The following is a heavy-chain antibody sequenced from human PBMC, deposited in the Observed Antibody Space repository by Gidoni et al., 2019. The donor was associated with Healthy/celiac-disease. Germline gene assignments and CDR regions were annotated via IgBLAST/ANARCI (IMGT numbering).Heavy chain of an antibody. CDR2: INAGNGNT. J-gene: IGHJ6*03. CDR3: ARSANHNLGDYYYYYMDV. Sequence: QVQLVQSRAEVKKPGASVKVSCKASGYTFTSYAMHWVRQAPGQRLEWMGWINAGNGNTKYSQKFQGRVTITRDTSASTAYMELSSLRSEDTAVYYCARSANHNLGDYYYYYMDVWGKGTTVTVSS. V-gene: IGHV1-3*01. CDR1: GYTFTSYA. D-gene: IGHD1-26*01.